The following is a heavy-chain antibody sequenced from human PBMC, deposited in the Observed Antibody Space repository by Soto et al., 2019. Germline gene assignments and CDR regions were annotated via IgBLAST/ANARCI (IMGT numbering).Heavy chain of an antibody. D-gene: IGHD3-10*01. CDR2: ISGSGGST. Sequence: EVQLLESGGGLVQPGGSLRLSCAASGFTFSSYAMSWVRQAPGKGLEWVSAISGSGGSTYYADSVKGRFTISRDNAKNSLYLQMNSLRAEDTAVYYCARTGLWFGEFDPWGQGTLVTVSS. V-gene: IGHV3-23*01. J-gene: IGHJ5*02. CDR3: ARTGLWFGEFDP. CDR1: GFTFSSYA.